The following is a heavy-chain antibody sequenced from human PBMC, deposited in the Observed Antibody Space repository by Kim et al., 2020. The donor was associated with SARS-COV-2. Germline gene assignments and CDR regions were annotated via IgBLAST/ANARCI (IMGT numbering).Heavy chain of an antibody. D-gene: IGHD6-25*01. CDR3: ARGRKQRRTDYYYYGMD. Sequence: GGSLRLSCAASGFTFGDYAMSWVRQAPGKGLEWVAGINWNGGSTCYADSVKGRFTISRDNAKNSLYLQMNSLRAEDTALYYCARGRKQRRTDYYYYGMD. CDR1: GFTFGDYA. V-gene: IGHV3-20*04. J-gene: IGHJ6*01. CDR2: INWNGGST.